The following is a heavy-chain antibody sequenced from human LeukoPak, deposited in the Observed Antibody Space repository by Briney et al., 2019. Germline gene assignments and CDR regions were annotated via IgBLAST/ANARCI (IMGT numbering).Heavy chain of an antibody. Sequence: GGSLRLSCAASGFTFSSYAMSWVRQAPGKGLEWVSAISGSGGSTYYADSVKGRFTISRDNSKNTLYLQMNSLRAKDTAVYYCAKDRYYYDSTGYYYGMDVWGQGTTVTVSS. J-gene: IGHJ6*02. CDR3: AKDRYYYDSTGYYYGMDV. V-gene: IGHV3-23*01. D-gene: IGHD3-22*01. CDR2: ISGSGGST. CDR1: GFTFSSYA.